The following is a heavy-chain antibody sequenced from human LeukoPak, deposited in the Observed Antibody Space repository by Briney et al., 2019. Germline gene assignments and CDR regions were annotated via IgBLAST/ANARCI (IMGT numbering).Heavy chain of an antibody. V-gene: IGHV3-21*01. Sequence: GGSLRLSCVASGFTFSSYAMSWVRQAPWKGLEWVSSISSSSSYIYYADSVKGRFTISRDNAKNSLYLQMNSLRAEDTAVYYCARDYTSYFGNAFDLWGQGTMVTVSS. J-gene: IGHJ3*01. CDR3: ARDYTSYFGNAFDL. D-gene: IGHD2-2*02. CDR2: ISSSSSYI. CDR1: GFTFSSYA.